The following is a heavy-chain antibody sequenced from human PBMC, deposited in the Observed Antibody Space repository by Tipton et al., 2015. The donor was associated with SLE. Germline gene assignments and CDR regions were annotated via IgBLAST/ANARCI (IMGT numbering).Heavy chain of an antibody. Sequence: LSLTCTVSGGSISSTSYYWGWIRQPPGKGLEWIGTIYYSGSTYYNPSLRSRVTTSLDTSKNQFSLKLSSVTAADTAVYYCARHRRSGEYFDLWGRGTLVTVSS. V-gene: IGHV4-39*01. J-gene: IGHJ2*01. D-gene: IGHD2-15*01. CDR2: IYYSGST. CDR3: ARHRRSGEYFDL. CDR1: GGSISSTSYY.